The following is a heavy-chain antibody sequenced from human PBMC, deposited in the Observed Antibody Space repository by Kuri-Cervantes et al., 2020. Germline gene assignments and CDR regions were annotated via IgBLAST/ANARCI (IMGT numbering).Heavy chain of an antibody. J-gene: IGHJ6*02. CDR2: ISSSSSTI. CDR3: ARGVRVVVATNYYYGLDV. Sequence: GGSLRLSCAASGFTFSSYGMHWVRQAPGKGLEWVSYISSSSSTIYYADSVKGRFTISRDNSKNTLYLQMNSLRVEDTAVYYCARGVRVVVATNYYYGLDVWGQGTTVTVSS. V-gene: IGHV3-48*01. D-gene: IGHD2-21*01. CDR1: GFTFSSYG.